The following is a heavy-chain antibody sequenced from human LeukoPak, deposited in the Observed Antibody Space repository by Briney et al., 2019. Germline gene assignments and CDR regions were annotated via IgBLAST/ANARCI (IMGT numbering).Heavy chain of an antibody. J-gene: IGHJ5*02. CDR1: RFTFSSYW. V-gene: IGHV3-7*03. Sequence: GGSLRLSCAASRFTFSSYWMSWVRQAPGKGLEGVANIKQDGSETYYVDSVKGRFTISRDNAKNSLYLQMNSLRPEDTAVYSCAKGSYYDTSVGNWFDPWGQGTLVTVSS. D-gene: IGHD3-22*01. CDR3: AKGSYYDTSVGNWFDP. CDR2: IKQDGSET.